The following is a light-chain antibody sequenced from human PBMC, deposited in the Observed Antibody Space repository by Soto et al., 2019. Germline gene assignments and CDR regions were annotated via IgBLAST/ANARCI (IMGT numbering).Light chain of an antibody. V-gene: IGLV1-44*01. CDR1: SSNIGSNT. CDR2: RTN. CDR3: AAWDDSLYGLV. J-gene: IGLJ3*02. Sequence: QSVLTQPPSASGTPVQRVTISCAGSSSNIGSNTVNWYQQLPGTAPKLLIYRTNERPSGVPDRFSGSKSGSSASLAISGLQSEDEDDYYCAAWDDSLYGLVFGGGTKVTVL.